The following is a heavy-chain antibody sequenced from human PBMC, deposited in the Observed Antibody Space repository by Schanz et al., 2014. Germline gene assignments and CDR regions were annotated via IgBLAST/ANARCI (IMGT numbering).Heavy chain of an antibody. V-gene: IGHV3-74*02. CDR2: VSRDGSET. Sequence: EVRLVESGGGLVQPGGSLRLSCAASGFTFYNYAMTWVRQPPGKGLLWVSRVSRDGSETTYVDSVRGRFTISRDTAKNTVFLQMNNLRAEDTAVYYCARGASRDYFAMDVWGQGTTVTVSS. J-gene: IGHJ6*02. CDR3: ARGASRDYFAMDV. CDR1: GFTFYNYA.